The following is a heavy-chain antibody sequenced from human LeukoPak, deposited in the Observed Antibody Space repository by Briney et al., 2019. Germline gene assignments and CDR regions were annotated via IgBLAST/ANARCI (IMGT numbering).Heavy chain of an antibody. CDR3: AKDRGRDGYNEY. J-gene: IGHJ4*02. V-gene: IGHV3-23*01. Sequence: GGSLRLSCAASGFTFSSYAMSWVRQAPGKGLEWVSAISGSGGSTYYADSVKGRFTISRDNSKNTLYLQMNSLRAEDTAAYYCAKDRGRDGYNEYWGQGTLVTVSS. D-gene: IGHD5-24*01. CDR2: ISGSGGST. CDR1: GFTFSSYA.